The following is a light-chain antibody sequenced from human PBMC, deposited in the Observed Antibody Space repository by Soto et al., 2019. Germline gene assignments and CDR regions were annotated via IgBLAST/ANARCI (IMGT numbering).Light chain of an antibody. CDR2: GAS. CDR1: QSVSSN. Sequence: EIVMTQSPATLSVSPGERATLSCRASQSVSSNLAWYQQKPGQAPRLLIYGASTRATGIPDRFSGSGSGTEFTLTISRLQSEDFAVYYCQQYNNWPLTFGQGTKLEIK. CDR3: QQYNNWPLT. V-gene: IGKV3-15*01. J-gene: IGKJ2*01.